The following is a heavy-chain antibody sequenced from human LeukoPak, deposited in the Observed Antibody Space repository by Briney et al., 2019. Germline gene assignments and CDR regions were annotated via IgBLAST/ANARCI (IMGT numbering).Heavy chain of an antibody. D-gene: IGHD2-2*01. CDR3: ASTSIVVVPAAIHYYYMDV. Sequence: PGRSLRLSCAASGFTFSSYSMNWVRQAPGKGLEWVSYISSSSSTIYYADSVKGRFTISRDNAKNSLYLQMNSLRAEDTAVYYCASTSIVVVPAAIHYYYMDVWGKGTTVTVSS. J-gene: IGHJ6*03. CDR1: GFTFSSYS. CDR2: ISSSSSTI. V-gene: IGHV3-48*01.